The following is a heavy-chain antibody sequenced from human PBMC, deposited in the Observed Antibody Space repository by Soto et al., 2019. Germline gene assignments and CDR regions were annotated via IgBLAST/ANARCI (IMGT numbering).Heavy chain of an antibody. V-gene: IGHV3-23*01. Sequence: EVQLLESGGGLVQPGGYLRLSCAASGFTFSSYAMSWFRQAPGKGLEWVSAISGSGGSTYYADSVKGRFTISRDNSKNTRYLQMNSLGAEDTAVYYCAKNPPGGLAVAAHFDYWGQGTLVTVSS. J-gene: IGHJ4*02. D-gene: IGHD6-19*01. CDR3: AKNPPGGLAVAAHFDY. CDR1: GFTFSSYA. CDR2: ISGSGGST.